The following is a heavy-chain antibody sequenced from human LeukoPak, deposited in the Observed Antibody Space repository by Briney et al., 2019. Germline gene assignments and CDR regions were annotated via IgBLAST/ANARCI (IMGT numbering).Heavy chain of an antibody. V-gene: IGHV4-30-4*01. J-gene: IGHJ5*02. CDR1: GGSIGSGDYY. CDR3: ARAAVSNWFDP. CDR2: IYYSGST. Sequence: PSQTLSLTCTVSGGSIGSGDYYWSWIRQPPGKGLEWIGYIYYSGSTYYNPSLKSRVTISVDTSKNQFSLKLSSVTAADTAVYYCARAAVSNWFDPWGQGTLVTVSS.